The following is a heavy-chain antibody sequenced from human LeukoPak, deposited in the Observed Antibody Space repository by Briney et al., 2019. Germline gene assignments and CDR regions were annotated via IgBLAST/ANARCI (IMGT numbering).Heavy chain of an antibody. D-gene: IGHD2-21*01. J-gene: IGHJ6*03. CDR1: GFTFRSYA. V-gene: IGHV3-23*01. Sequence: GGSLRLSCAASGFTFRSYAMSWVRQAPGKGLEWVSAISGSGGSTYYADSVKGRFTISRDNSKNTLYLQMNSLRAEDTAVYYCAKHCGGDCSYYYYYMDVWGKGTTVTVSS. CDR3: AKHCGGDCSYYYYYMDV. CDR2: ISGSGGST.